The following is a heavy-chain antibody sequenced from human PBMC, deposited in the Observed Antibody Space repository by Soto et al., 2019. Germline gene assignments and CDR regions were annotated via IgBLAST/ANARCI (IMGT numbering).Heavy chain of an antibody. CDR1: GFTFSSYG. J-gene: IGHJ6*03. V-gene: IGHV3-30*18. Sequence: QVQLVESGGGVVQPGRSLRLSCAASGFTFSSYGMHWVRQAPGKGLEWVAVISYDGSNKYYADSVKGRFTISRDNSKNPLYLQRNSVRAEYTAVYYCAKELIRFGGVNAYYMDVWGKGTTVTVSS. CDR2: ISYDGSNK. CDR3: AKELIRFGGVNAYYMDV. D-gene: IGHD3-16*01.